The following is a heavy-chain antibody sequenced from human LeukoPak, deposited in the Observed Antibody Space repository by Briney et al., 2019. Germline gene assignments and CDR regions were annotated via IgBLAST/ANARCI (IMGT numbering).Heavy chain of an antibody. Sequence: PGRSLRLSCAASGFTFSSYGMHWVRQAPGKGLEWVAVIWYDGSNKYYADSVKGRFTISRDNSKNTLYLQMNSLRAEDTAVYYCAKGYSSSWFSFDYWGQGTLSPSPQ. V-gene: IGHV3-33*06. CDR3: AKGYSSSWFSFDY. D-gene: IGHD6-13*01. CDR1: GFTFSSYG. CDR2: IWYDGSNK. J-gene: IGHJ4*02.